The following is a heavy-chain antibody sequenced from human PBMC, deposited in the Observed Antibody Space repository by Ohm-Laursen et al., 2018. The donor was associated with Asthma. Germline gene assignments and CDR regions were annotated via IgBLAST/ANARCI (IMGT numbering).Heavy chain of an antibody. CDR1: GYTLSRYS. D-gene: IGHD2/OR15-2a*01. V-gene: IGHV3-21*01. CDR3: PRIGPDWELPEREYSLNH. CDR2: ISTARTFI. J-gene: IGHJ1*01. Sequence: LRLSCAASGYTLSRYSIHWIRPAPGKGLEWVASISTARTFIYYADSVRGRFTTFRENARNLVCLQMDSLRGEYTALYYCPRIGPDWELPEREYSLNHWGQGTLVTVSS.